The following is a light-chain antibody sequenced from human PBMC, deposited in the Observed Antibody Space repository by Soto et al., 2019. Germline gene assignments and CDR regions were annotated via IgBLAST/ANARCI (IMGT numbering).Light chain of an antibody. V-gene: IGKV1-39*01. CDR2: AAS. CDR1: QTISTY. Sequence: DIQMTQSPSSLSASVGDRVTITCRASQTISTYLNWYRQKPGKAPELLIYAASSLQSGVPSRFSGSGSGTDFTLTISSLQPEDFATYYCQQSYSTPRTFGQGTKLEIK. CDR3: QQSYSTPRT. J-gene: IGKJ2*01.